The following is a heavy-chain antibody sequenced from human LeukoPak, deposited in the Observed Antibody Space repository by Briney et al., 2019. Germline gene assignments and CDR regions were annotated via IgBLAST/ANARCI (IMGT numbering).Heavy chain of an antibody. CDR2: ISGYNGKT. Sequence: PGASVKVSCKASGCAFNTNAITWVRQAPGQGLEWMGWISGYNGKTNYAQKFQGRVTMTTDTSTSTAYMELRSLRSDDTAVYYYARGRDILTSPYGLDVWGQGTTVIVSS. V-gene: IGHV1-18*01. J-gene: IGHJ6*02. D-gene: IGHD3-9*01. CDR3: ARGRDILTSPYGLDV. CDR1: GCAFNTNA.